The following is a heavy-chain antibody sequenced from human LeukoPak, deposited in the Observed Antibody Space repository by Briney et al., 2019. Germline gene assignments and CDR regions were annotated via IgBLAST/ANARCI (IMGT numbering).Heavy chain of an antibody. CDR2: IRYDGSNK. J-gene: IGHJ6*03. Sequence: GGSLRLSCAASRFIFSDYGMYWVRQAPGKGLEWVAFIRYDGSNKYYAESVKGRFTISRDNSKNTLYLQMNSLRAEDTAVYYCAKEAGYQLPKYYYYYMDVWGKGTTVTVSS. D-gene: IGHD2-2*01. CDR3: AKEAGYQLPKYYYYYMDV. CDR1: RFIFSDYG. V-gene: IGHV3-30*02.